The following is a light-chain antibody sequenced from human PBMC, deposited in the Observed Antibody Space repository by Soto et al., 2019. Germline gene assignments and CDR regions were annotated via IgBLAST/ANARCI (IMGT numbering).Light chain of an antibody. Sequence: QSALTQPASVSGSPGQSITISCTGTSSDVGGYNFVSWYQLHPGKAPKLMIYDVSNRPSGVSDRFSGSKSGNTASLTISGLQAEDEADYYCSSYTRSSTLEVFGGGTTLTVL. V-gene: IGLV2-14*01. CDR1: SSDVGGYNF. J-gene: IGLJ2*01. CDR2: DVS. CDR3: SSYTRSSTLEV.